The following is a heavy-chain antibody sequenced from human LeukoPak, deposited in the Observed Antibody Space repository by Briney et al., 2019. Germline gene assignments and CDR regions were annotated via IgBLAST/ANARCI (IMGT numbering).Heavy chain of an antibody. CDR3: ARIGQWLVRFFHY. V-gene: IGHV4-34*01. D-gene: IGHD6-19*01. J-gene: IGHJ4*02. CDR2: INHSGST. CDR1: GGSFSGYY. Sequence: PSETLSLTCAVYGGSFSGYYWSWIRQPPGKGLEWIGEINHSGSTNYNPSLKSRVTISVDTSKNLFSLKLSSVTAADTAVYYCARIGQWLVRFFHYWGQGTLVTVSS.